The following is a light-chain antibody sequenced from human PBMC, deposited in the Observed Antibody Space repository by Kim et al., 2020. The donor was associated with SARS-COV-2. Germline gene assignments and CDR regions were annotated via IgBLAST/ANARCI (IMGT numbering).Light chain of an antibody. J-gene: IGKJ4*01. Sequence: SPGERATLSCRASQSVYNTYLAWYQQKPGQAPRLLISGASSRVTGIPDRFSGSGSGTEFTLTISRLEPEDFAVYYCQQYATLPLTFGGGTKVEIK. V-gene: IGKV3-20*01. CDR2: GAS. CDR1: QSVYNTY. CDR3: QQYATLPLT.